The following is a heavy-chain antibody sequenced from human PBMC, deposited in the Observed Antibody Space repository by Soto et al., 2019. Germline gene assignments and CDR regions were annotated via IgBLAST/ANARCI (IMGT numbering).Heavy chain of an antibody. Sequence: QVQLVQSGAEVKKPGSSVKVSCKASGGTFSSYAISWVRQAPGQGLEWMGGIIPIFGTANYAQKFQGRVTITADESTSTAYMDLSSLRSEDTAVYYCARGSYCGGDCYSGDDYWGQGTLVTVSS. CDR2: IIPIFGTA. J-gene: IGHJ4*02. D-gene: IGHD2-21*02. V-gene: IGHV1-69*12. CDR3: ARGSYCGGDCYSGDDY. CDR1: GGTFSSYA.